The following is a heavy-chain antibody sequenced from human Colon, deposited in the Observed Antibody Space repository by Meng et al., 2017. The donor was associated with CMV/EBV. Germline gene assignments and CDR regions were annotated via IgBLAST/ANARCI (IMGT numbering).Heavy chain of an antibody. J-gene: IGHJ6*02. V-gene: IGHV1-69*05. CDR2: VIPIYGMV. CDR3: ARSIVGALGMDV. Sequence: SVKVSCKASGGPLNSYAISWVRWAPGQGLEWMGGVIPIYGMVNYAQKFQGRVTITTDESTKTAYLELSSLRFEDTALYYCARSIVGALGMDVWGQGTTVTDSS. D-gene: IGHD1-26*01. CDR1: GGPLNSYA.